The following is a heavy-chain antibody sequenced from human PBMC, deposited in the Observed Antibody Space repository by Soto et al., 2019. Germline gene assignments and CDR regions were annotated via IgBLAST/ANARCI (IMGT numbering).Heavy chain of an antibody. V-gene: IGHV3-30*18. D-gene: IGHD2-15*01. CDR1: GFTFSSYG. J-gene: IGHJ4*02. CDR3: AKDGTDLGYCSGGSCYSGTMGSQGYFDY. CDR2: ISYDGSNK. Sequence: PGGSLRLSCAASGFTFSSYGMHWVRQAPGKGLEWVAVISYDGSNKYYADSVKGRFTISRDNSKNTLYLQMNSLRAEDTAVYYCAKDGTDLGYCSGGSCYSGTMGSQGYFDYWGQGTLVTVSS.